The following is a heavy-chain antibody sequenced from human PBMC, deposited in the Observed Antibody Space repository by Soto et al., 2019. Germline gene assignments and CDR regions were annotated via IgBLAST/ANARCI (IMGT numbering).Heavy chain of an antibody. CDR3: ARAGYCTNGVCRSMDV. Sequence: GASVEVSCKASGYTFTSYCISWVLQAPGQGLEWMGWISAYNGNTNYAQKLQGRVTMTTDTSTSTAYMELRSLRSDDTAVYYCARAGYCTNGVCRSMDVWGQGTTVTVSS. J-gene: IGHJ6*02. CDR2: ISAYNGNT. D-gene: IGHD2-8*01. CDR1: GYTFTSYC. V-gene: IGHV1-18*01.